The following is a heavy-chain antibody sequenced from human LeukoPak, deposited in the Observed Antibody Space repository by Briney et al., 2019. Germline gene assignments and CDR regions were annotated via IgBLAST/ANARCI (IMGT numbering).Heavy chain of an antibody. CDR1: GYTFTSYG. Sequence: ASVKVSCKASGYTFTSYGISWVRQAPGQGLEWMGWISAYNGNTNYAQKLQGRVTMTTDTSTSTAYMELRSLRSDDTAVYYCARDSEGWGSGYYFYYMDVWGKGTTVTVSS. D-gene: IGHD3-16*01. V-gene: IGHV1-18*01. CDR2: ISAYNGNT. J-gene: IGHJ6*03. CDR3: ARDSEGWGSGYYFYYMDV.